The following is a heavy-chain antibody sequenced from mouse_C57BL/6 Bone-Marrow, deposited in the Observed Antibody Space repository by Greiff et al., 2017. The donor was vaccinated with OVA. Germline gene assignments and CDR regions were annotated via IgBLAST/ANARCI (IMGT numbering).Heavy chain of an antibody. CDR1: GYSITSGYY. CDR3: AKGVDYTFAY. J-gene: IGHJ3*01. Sequence: VQLQQSGPGLVKPSQSLSLTCSVTGYSITSGYYWNWIRQFPGNKLEWMGYISYDGSNNYNPSLKNRISITRDTSKNQFFLKLNSVTTEDTATYYCAKGVDYTFAYWGQGTLVTVSA. V-gene: IGHV3-6*01. D-gene: IGHD2-12*01. CDR2: ISYDGSN.